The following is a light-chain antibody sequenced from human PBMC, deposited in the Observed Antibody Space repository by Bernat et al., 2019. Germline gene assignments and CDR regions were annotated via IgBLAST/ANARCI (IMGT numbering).Light chain of an antibody. CDR1: SSDIGSYNY. J-gene: IGLJ1*01. CDR3: SSYTRSDTYV. CDR2: AVA. Sequence: QSALTQPASVSGSPGQSITISCIGTSSDIGSYNYVSWYQQHPGKAPNLLIYAVANRPSGVSNRFSASKSGNTASLTISGLQAEDESDYYCSSYTRSDTYVFGTGTKVTVL. V-gene: IGLV2-14*03.